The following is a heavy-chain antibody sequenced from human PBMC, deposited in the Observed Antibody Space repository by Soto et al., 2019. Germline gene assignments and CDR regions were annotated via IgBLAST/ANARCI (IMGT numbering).Heavy chain of an antibody. CDR3: ATVPYYYDSSGYYFDY. V-gene: IGHV1-69*13. CDR2: IIPIFGTA. Sequence: SVKVSCKASGGTFSSYAISWVRQAPGQGLEWMGGIIPIFGTANYAQKFQGRVTITADESTSTAYMELSSLRSEDTAVYYCATVPYYYDSSGYYFDYWGQGTLVTAPQ. D-gene: IGHD3-22*01. CDR1: GGTFSSYA. J-gene: IGHJ4*02.